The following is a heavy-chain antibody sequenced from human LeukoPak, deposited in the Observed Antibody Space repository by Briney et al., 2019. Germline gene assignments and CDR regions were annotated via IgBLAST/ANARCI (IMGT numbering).Heavy chain of an antibody. CDR2: ISGSGGST. Sequence: PGGSLRLSCAASGFTFSSYAMSWVRQAPGKGLEWVSSISGSGGSTYSADSVKGRFTISRDNSKNTLYLQMNSLRAEDTAVYYCTTQNLEWLSSPFDYWGQGALVTVSS. V-gene: IGHV3-23*01. J-gene: IGHJ4*02. CDR1: GFTFSSYA. CDR3: TTQNLEWLSSPFDY. D-gene: IGHD3-3*01.